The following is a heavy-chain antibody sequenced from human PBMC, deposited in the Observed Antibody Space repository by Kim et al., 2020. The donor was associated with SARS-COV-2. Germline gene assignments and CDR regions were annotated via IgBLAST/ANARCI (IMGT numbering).Heavy chain of an antibody. CDR2: IKSKTDGGTT. J-gene: IGHJ5*02. CDR1: GFTFSNAW. V-gene: IGHV3-15*01. CDR3: ATAGYYCGGSCGAAERVWIDP. D-gene: IGHD2-15*01. Sequence: GGSLRLSCVASGFTFSNAWMSWVRQAPGKGLEWVARIKSKTDGGTTDYAAHGKGRFTISRDDSKNTLYLQMNSLKTEDTAVYYCATAGYYCGGSCGAAERVWIDPWGQGTLVTVSS.